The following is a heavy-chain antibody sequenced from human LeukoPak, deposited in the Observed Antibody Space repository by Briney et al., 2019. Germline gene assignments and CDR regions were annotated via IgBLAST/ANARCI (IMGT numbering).Heavy chain of an antibody. J-gene: IGHJ3*02. CDR3: ARDPCSGGSCYWRGDAFDI. V-gene: IGHV3-30*03. CDR1: GFTFSSYG. CDR2: ISYDGSNK. Sequence: PGGSLRLSCAASGFTFSSYGMHWVRQAPGKGLEWVAVISYDGSNKYYADSVKGRFTISRDNSKNTLYLQMNSLRAEDTAVYYCARDPCSGGSCYWRGDAFDIWGQGTMVTVSS. D-gene: IGHD2-15*01.